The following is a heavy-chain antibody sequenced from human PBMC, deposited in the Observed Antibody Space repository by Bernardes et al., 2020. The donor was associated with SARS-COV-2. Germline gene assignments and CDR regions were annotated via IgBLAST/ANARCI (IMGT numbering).Heavy chain of an antibody. J-gene: IGHJ3*02. CDR2: ISSSSNTI. CDR1: GFTFSSYS. D-gene: IGHD3-3*01. V-gene: IGHV3-48*01. Sequence: GGSLRLSCAASGFTFSSYSMNWVRQAPGKGLEWVSYISSSSNTIYYADSVKGRFTISRDNSKNTLYLQMNSLRAEDTAIYYCAKGSFGVELLHAFDIWGQGTMVTVSS. CDR3: AKGSFGVELLHAFDI.